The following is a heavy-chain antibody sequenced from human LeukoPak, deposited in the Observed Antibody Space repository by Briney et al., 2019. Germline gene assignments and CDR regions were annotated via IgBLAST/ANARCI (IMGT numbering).Heavy chain of an antibody. CDR2: IIPIFGTA. D-gene: IGHD6-19*01. J-gene: IGHJ3*02. Sequence: SVKVSCKACGGTFSSYAISWVRQAPGQGLEWMGGIIPIFGTANYAQKFQGRVTITTDESTSTAHMELSSLRSEDTAVYYCARELGSGWWTHAFDIWGQGTMVTVSS. V-gene: IGHV1-69*05. CDR3: ARELGSGWWTHAFDI. CDR1: GGTFSSYA.